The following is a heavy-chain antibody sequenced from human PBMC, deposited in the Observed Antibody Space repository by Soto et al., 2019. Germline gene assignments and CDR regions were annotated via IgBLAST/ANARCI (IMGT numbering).Heavy chain of an antibody. CDR1: GGTFSSYA. D-gene: IGHD6-6*01. CDR3: ARGGIAARSFDS. J-gene: IGHJ4*02. V-gene: IGHV1-69*01. CDR2: IIPIFATG. Sequence: QVQLVQSGAEVKKPGSSVKVSCKASGGTFSSYAISWVRQAPGQGLEWMGGIIPIFATGNYAQKFQGRVTVTADESTSTIYMELSSLRSEDTAVYYCARGGIAARSFDSWGQGTLVSVSS.